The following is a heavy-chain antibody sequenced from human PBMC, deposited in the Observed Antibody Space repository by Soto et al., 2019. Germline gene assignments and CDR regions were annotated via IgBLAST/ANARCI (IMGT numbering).Heavy chain of an antibody. Sequence: SETLSLTCTVSGGSTSSDNYWSWIRQPPGNGLEWIGHIYYSGNTDYNPSLKSRLAISIDTSKNQFSLKLSSVTAADTAVYFCAREGGESSDGLYYLDSWGQGSLVTVSS. CDR2: IYYSGNT. CDR1: GGSTSSDNY. J-gene: IGHJ4*02. D-gene: IGHD3-16*01. CDR3: AREGGESSDGLYYLDS. V-gene: IGHV4-30-4*01.